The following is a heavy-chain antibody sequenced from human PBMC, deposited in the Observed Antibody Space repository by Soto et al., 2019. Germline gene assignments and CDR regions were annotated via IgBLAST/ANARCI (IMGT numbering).Heavy chain of an antibody. D-gene: IGHD5-18*01. CDR1: GGTFGTYT. J-gene: IGHJ4*02. V-gene: IGHV1-69*02. CDR2: IIPYLDIT. Sequence: QVQLVQSGAEVKKPGSSVKVSCKASGGTFGTYTISWVRQAPGQGLEWMGRIIPYLDITDYAQKFQGRFTMAADESTTTAYMELNRLRSEDTAVYFCARDTTYWGQGTLVTVSS. CDR3: ARDTTY.